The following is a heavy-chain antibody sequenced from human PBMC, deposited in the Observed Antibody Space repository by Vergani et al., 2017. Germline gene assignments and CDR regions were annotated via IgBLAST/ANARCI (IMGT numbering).Heavy chain of an antibody. V-gene: IGHV3-21*01. CDR1: GFTFSSYS. Sequence: EVQLVESGGGLVKPGGSLRLSCAASGFTFSSYSMNWVRQAPGKGLEWVSSISSSSSYIYYADSVKGRFTISRDNAKNSLYLQMNSLRAEDTAVYYCARRRKEEPLPFDYWGQGTLVTVSS. J-gene: IGHJ4*02. D-gene: IGHD1-14*01. CDR3: ARRRKEEPLPFDY. CDR2: ISSSSSYI.